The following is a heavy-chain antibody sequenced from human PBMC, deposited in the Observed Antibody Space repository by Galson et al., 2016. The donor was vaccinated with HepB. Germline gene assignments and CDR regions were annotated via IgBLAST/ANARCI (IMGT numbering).Heavy chain of an antibody. J-gene: IGHJ4*02. V-gene: IGHV3-30*18. CDR3: AKLDCGRNCPRDY. CDR2: ISNDGSDK. CDR1: GFTFSGHG. Sequence: LRLSCAASGFTFSGHGMHWVRQAPGRGLEWVAVISNDGSDKQYVDSVKGRFTVSRDNSKNTLFLQMNSLRVEDTAVYYCAKLDCGRNCPRDYWGQGSLVTVSS. D-gene: IGHD2-21*02.